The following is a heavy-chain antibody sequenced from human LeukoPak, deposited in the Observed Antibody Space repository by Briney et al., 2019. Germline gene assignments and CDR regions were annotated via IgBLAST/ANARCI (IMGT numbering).Heavy chain of an antibody. CDR1: GFLVSRNH. CDR2: ISSSSSYI. Sequence: PGGSLRLSCAASGFLVSRNHMNWVRQAPGKGLEWVSSISSSSSYIYYADSVKGRFTIYRDNAKNSLYLQMNSLRAEDTAVYYCARSAGNVLTGYYSYFNYWGQGILVTVSS. D-gene: IGHD3-9*01. V-gene: IGHV3-21*01. J-gene: IGHJ4*02. CDR3: ARSAGNVLTGYYSYFNY.